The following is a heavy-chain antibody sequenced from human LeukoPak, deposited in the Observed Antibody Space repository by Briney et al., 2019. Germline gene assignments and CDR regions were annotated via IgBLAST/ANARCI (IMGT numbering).Heavy chain of an antibody. CDR2: IYSSGST. CDR1: GGSISSYY. Sequence: SETLSLTCTVSGGSISSYYWSWIRQPPGKGLEWIGRIYSSGSTNYNPSLKSRVTMSVDTSKNQFSLKLSSVTAADTAVYYCARVRADYYGSGSHYKVWFDPWGQGTLVTVSS. CDR3: ARVRADYYGSGSHYKVWFDP. J-gene: IGHJ5*02. V-gene: IGHV4-4*07. D-gene: IGHD3-10*01.